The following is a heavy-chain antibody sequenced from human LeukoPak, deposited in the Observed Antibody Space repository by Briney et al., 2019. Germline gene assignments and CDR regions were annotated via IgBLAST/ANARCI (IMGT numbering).Heavy chain of an antibody. V-gene: IGHV4-39*01. Sequence: ASETLSLTCTVSGGSISSTSYYWGWIRQPPGKGLEWIGSIYYSGGTYYNPSLKSRVSISVDTSKNQFSLKLSSGTAADTAVYYCARHEHPDWDIDYWGQGTLVTVSS. CDR1: GGSISSTSYY. J-gene: IGHJ4*02. D-gene: IGHD3-9*01. CDR3: ARHEHPDWDIDY. CDR2: IYYSGGT.